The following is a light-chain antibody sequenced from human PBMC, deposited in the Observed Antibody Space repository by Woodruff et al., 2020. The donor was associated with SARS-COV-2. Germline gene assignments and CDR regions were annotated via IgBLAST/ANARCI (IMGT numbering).Light chain of an antibody. J-gene: IGKJ3*01. CDR3: QQYYSTPPA. V-gene: IGKV4-1*01. CDR1: QTVLYSSNNKNY. CDR2: WAS. Sequence: TINCKTSQTVLYSSNNKNYLAWYQQKPGQPPKLLIYWASTRESGVPDRFSGSGSGTDFTLTISSLQAEDVAVYYCQQYYSTPPAFG.